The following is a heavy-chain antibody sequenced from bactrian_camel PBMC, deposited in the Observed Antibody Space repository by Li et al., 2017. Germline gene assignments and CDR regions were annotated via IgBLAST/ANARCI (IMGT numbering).Heavy chain of an antibody. D-gene: IGHD1*01. Sequence: VQLVESGGGLVRPGGSLRLSCEPSTFNISNHAMNWVRQAPGKGLEWVGGIDRAGDTVYTDSMKGRFTISRDNAKSTLYLQLNNLKAEDTAMYYCTRDLRATSLPPYLSDTWGQGTQVTVS. CDR3: TRDLRATSLPPYLSDT. CDR1: TFNISNHA. V-gene: IGHV3S10*01. CDR2: IDRAGDT. J-gene: IGHJ4*01.